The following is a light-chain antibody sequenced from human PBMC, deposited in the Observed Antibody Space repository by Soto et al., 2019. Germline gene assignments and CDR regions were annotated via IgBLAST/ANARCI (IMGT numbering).Light chain of an antibody. J-gene: IGLJ2*01. Sequence: QSALTQPASVSGSPGQSITISCTGTSSDVGGYNYVSWYQQHPGKGPKLMIYEVSSRPSGVSNRFSGSKSGNTASLTISGLQAEDEADYYCSSYTTSSTPVVFGGGTQLTVL. CDR1: SSDVGGYNY. CDR2: EVS. V-gene: IGLV2-14*01. CDR3: SSYTTSSTPVV.